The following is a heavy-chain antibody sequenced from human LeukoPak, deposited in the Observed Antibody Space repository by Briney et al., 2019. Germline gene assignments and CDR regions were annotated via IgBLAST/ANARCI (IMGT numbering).Heavy chain of an antibody. J-gene: IGHJ6*03. CDR3: ARVGGSSWGYFYYHMDV. CDR1: GFTFNSYL. V-gene: IGHV3-74*01. CDR2: INSDGSSP. Sequence: GRSLRLSCAASGFTFNSYLMRWVRQAPGKGLVWVSCINSDGSSPTYADSVKGRFTISRDNAKNTLYLQMNSLRAEDTAVYYCARVGGSSWGYFYYHMDVWGKGTAVTVSS. D-gene: IGHD6-13*01.